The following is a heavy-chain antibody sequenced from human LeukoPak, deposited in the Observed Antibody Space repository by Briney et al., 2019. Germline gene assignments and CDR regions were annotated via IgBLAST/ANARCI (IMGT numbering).Heavy chain of an antibody. J-gene: IGHJ5*02. Sequence: SQTLSLTCTVSGGSISSGSYYWSWIRQPAGKGLEWIGRIYTSGSTNYNPSLKSRVTISVDTSKNQFSLKLSSATAADTAVYYCARGVGPYNWFDPWGQGTLVTVSS. D-gene: IGHD2-15*01. V-gene: IGHV4-61*02. CDR1: GGSISSGSYY. CDR3: ARGVGPYNWFDP. CDR2: IYTSGST.